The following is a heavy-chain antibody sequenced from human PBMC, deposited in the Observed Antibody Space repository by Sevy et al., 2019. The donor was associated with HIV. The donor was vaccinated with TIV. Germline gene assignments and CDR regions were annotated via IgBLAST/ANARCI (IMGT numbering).Heavy chain of an antibody. CDR1: GGSISSGGYS. CDR2: IYHSGST. J-gene: IGHJ4*02. CDR3: ARALYDFWSGYYQPTFDY. V-gene: IGHV4-30-2*01. D-gene: IGHD3-3*01. Sequence: SETLSLTCAVSGGSISSGGYSWSWIRQPPGKGLEWIGYIYHSGSTYDNPSLKSRVTISVDRSKNQFSLKLSSVTAADRAVYYCARALYDFWSGYYQPTFDYWGQGTLVTVSS.